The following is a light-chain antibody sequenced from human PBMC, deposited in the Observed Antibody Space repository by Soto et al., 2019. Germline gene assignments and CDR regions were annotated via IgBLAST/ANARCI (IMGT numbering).Light chain of an antibody. J-gene: IGKJ5*01. Sequence: DIQMTQSPSSLSASVGDRVTITCRASQGISNYLAWYQQKPGKVPKLLIYAASTLQSGVPSRFSGSGSGTDFTLTISSLQPEDVATYYCQNYNSALITVGQGTRLEIK. V-gene: IGKV1-27*01. CDR3: QNYNSALIT. CDR2: AAS. CDR1: QGISNY.